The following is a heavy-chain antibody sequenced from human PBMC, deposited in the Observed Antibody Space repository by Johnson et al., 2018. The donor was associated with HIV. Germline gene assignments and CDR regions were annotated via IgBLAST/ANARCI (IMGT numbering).Heavy chain of an antibody. Sequence: QVQLVESGGGVVQPGRSLRLSCAASGFTFSSYGIHWVRQVPGKGLAWVAVISYDGSNTYYADSVKGRVTISRDNFKTTLYLQMNSLRAGDTAVYFCARGKDMAGTGAFDIWGQGTMVTVSS. V-gene: IGHV3-30*03. CDR2: ISYDGSNT. CDR1: GFTFSSYG. D-gene: IGHD6-19*01. CDR3: ARGKDMAGTGAFDI. J-gene: IGHJ3*02.